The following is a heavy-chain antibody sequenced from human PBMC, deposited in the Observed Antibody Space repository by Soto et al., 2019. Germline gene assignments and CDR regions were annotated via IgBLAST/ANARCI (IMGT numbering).Heavy chain of an antibody. J-gene: IGHJ4*02. CDR2: INHSGST. D-gene: IGHD6-19*01. Sequence: PSETLSLPFAVYGGSFSGYYWGWFRKPPGKGLKWIGEINHSGSTTYNPSLKSRVTISVDTSKNQFSLKLSSVTAADTAVYYCARRGSGWSRGYWGQGTLVTVSS. CDR1: GGSFSGYY. V-gene: IGHV4-34*01. CDR3: ARRGSGWSRGY.